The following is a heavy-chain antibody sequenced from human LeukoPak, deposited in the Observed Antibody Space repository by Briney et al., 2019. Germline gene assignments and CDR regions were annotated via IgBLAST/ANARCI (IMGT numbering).Heavy chain of an antibody. D-gene: IGHD2-2*01. CDR1: GYTFTGYY. CDR2: INAGNGNT. CDR3: ARGYQLLLDY. V-gene: IGHV1-3*03. J-gene: IGHJ4*02. Sequence: ASVKVSCKASGYTFTGYYMHWVRQAPGQGLEWMGWINAGNGNTKYSQEFQGRVTITRDTSASTAYMELSSLRSEDMAVYYCARGYQLLLDYWGQGTLVTVSS.